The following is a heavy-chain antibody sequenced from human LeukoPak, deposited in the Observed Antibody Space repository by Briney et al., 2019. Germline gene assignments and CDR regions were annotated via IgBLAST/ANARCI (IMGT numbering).Heavy chain of an antibody. CDR3: AKELKRGYSYGSWVLGPQSRTLDY. D-gene: IGHD5-18*01. Sequence: GRSLRLSCAASGFTFSSYGMHWVRQAPGKGLEWVAVISYDGSNKYYADSVKGRFTISRDNSKNTLYLQMNSLRAEDTAVYYCAKELKRGYSYGSWVLGPQSRTLDYWGQGTLVTVSS. V-gene: IGHV3-30*18. CDR2: ISYDGSNK. J-gene: IGHJ4*02. CDR1: GFTFSSYG.